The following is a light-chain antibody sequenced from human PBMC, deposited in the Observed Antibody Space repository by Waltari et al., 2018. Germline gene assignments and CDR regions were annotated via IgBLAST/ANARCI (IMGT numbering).Light chain of an antibody. CDR1: QNIGST. Sequence: ETVMMQSPATLSLSPGERATLSCRASQNIGSTLAWYQQKPGQAHRLLIYYASSRATGIPDRFSGSGLGTEFTLTISSLDPEDVGVYYCQKYNDWPLTFGGGTKVDIK. J-gene: IGKJ4*01. CDR2: YAS. V-gene: IGKV3D-15*01. CDR3: QKYNDWPLT.